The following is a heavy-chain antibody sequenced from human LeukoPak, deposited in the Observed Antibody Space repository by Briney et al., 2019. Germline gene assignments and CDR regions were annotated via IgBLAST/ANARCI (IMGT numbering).Heavy chain of an antibody. CDR2: IKSKTDGGTT. CDR3: AKHTSRNYYDSSGYYSY. J-gene: IGHJ4*02. D-gene: IGHD3-22*01. Sequence: GGSLRLSCSVSGFTFSSHAMHWVRQAPGKGLEWVGRIKSKTDGGTTDYAAPVKGRFTISRDDSKNTLYLQMNSLRAEDTAVYYCAKHTSRNYYDSSGYYSYWGQGTLVTVSS. V-gene: IGHV3-15*07. CDR1: GFTFSSHA.